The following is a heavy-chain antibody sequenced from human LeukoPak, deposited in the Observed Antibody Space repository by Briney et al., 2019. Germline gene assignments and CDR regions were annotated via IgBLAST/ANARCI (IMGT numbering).Heavy chain of an antibody. CDR1: GGSFSGYY. CDR2: INHSGST. CDR3: VRVRGSWYPPYYFDY. V-gene: IGHV4-34*01. J-gene: IGHJ4*02. D-gene: IGHD6-13*01. Sequence: PSETLSLTCAVYGGSFSGYYWSWIRQPPGKGLEWIGEINHSGSTNYNPPLKSRVTISVDTSKNQFSLKLSSVTAADTAVYYCVRVRGSWYPPYYFDYWGQGTLVTVSS.